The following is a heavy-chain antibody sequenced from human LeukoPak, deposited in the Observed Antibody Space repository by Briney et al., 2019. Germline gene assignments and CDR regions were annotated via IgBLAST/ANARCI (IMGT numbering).Heavy chain of an antibody. CDR3: ARDRGYNFDY. Sequence: GTSLRLSCAASGFTFRSHGMHWVRQAPGKGLEWVAFIWYDGSNKYYTDSVKGRFTISRDNAKNTLYLQMNSLRAEDTAVYYCARDRGYNFDYWGQGTLVTVSS. D-gene: IGHD5-18*01. V-gene: IGHV3-33*01. J-gene: IGHJ4*02. CDR1: GFTFRSHG. CDR2: IWYDGSNK.